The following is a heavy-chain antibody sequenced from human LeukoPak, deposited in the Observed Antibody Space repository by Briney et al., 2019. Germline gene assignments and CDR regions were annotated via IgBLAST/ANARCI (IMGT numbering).Heavy chain of an antibody. CDR2: INPNSGGT. V-gene: IGHV1-2*02. CDR1: GYTFTGYY. CDR3: ARVRVGATILDY. J-gene: IGHJ4*02. Sequence: ASVKVSCKASGYTFTGYYMHWVRQAPGQGLEWMGWINPNSGGTNYAQKFQGRVTMTRDTSISTAYMELSRLRSDDTAVYYCARVRVGATILDYWGQGTLVTVSS. D-gene: IGHD1-26*01.